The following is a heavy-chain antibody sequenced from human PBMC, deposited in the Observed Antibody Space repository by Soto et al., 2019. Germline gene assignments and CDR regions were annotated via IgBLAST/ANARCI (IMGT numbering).Heavy chain of an antibody. CDR2: VFYTGFT. CDR3: STTQEGYNWDDSDQ. J-gene: IGHJ4*02. V-gene: IGHV4-39*01. D-gene: IGHD1-20*01. Sequence: SETLSLTSAVSGASISGSYYYCAWLRQSPGKGPDWCGSVFYTGFTSYNPSLECRVSASVDTSKSQFSMKLSAVTAADTAVYDCSTTQEGYNWDDSDQRGQGAVVTVSA. CDR1: GASISGSYYY.